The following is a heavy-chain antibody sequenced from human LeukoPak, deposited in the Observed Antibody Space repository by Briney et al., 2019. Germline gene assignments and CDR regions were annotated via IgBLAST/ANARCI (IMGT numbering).Heavy chain of an antibody. V-gene: IGHV1-18*01. J-gene: IGHJ3*02. D-gene: IGHD2-2*01. CDR3: ARLSAAVDAFDI. CDR2: ISAYNGNT. CDR1: GYTFTSYG. Sequence: ASVKVSCKASGYTFTSYGISWVRQAPGQGLEWMGWISAYNGNTNYAQKLQGRVTMTTDTSTGTAYMELRSLRSDDTAVYYCARLSAAVDAFDIWGQGTMVTVSS.